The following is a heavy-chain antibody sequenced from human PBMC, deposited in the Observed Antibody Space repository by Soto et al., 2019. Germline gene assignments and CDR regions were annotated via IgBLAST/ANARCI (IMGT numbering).Heavy chain of an antibody. Sequence: ASVKVSCKASGFTFTSSAMQWVRQARGQGLEWIGRISVYSGDTNYAHRLQGRVTITRDTSTSTIYMELRSLTSDDTAVYYCARGDSYRSVWHFEYWGQGTLVTVSS. J-gene: IGHJ4*02. V-gene: IGHV1-18*01. CDR1: GFTFTSSA. CDR2: ISVYSGDT. D-gene: IGHD6-19*01. CDR3: ARGDSYRSVWHFEY.